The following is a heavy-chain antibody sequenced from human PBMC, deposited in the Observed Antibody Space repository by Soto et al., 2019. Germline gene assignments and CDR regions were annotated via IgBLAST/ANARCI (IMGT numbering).Heavy chain of an antibody. CDR3: ATSRAGGSGSYPHYYYYYGMDV. CDR2: INHSGST. V-gene: IGHV4-34*01. D-gene: IGHD3-10*01. J-gene: IGHJ6*02. Sequence: SETLSLTCAVYGGSFSGYYWSWIRQPPGKGLEWIGEINHSGSTSYNPSLKSRVTISVDTSKNQFSLKLSSVTAADTAVYYCATSRAGGSGSYPHYYYYYGMDVWGQGTTVTVSS. CDR1: GGSFSGYY.